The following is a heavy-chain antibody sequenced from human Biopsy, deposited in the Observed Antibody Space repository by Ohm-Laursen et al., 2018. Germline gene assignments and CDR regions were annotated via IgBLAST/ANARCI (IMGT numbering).Heavy chain of an antibody. D-gene: IGHD3-9*01. Sequence: GASVKVSCKVSGGTFSNSAISWVRQAPGKGLEWMGGIITFFRTVNYAQNFQGRLTITADEFTDTAYMELRSLRSEDTAVYYCAPQTPRDPDILTGAYHYDMAVWGQGTTVTVSS. CDR2: IITFFRTV. CDR1: GGTFSNSA. V-gene: IGHV1-69*13. J-gene: IGHJ6*02. CDR3: APQTPRDPDILTGAYHYDMAV.